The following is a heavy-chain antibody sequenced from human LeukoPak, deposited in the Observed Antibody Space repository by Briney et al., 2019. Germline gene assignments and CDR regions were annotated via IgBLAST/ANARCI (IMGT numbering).Heavy chain of an antibody. V-gene: IGHV3-21*01. J-gene: IGHJ3*02. Sequence: PGGSLRLSCAASGFTFSSYSMNWVRQAPGKGLEWVSSINNVVSHIYYAHSVKGRFTISRDNAKNSLYLQMSSLRAEDTAVYYCARDPGPSTAAWGAFDIWGQGTMVTVFS. CDR2: INNVVSHI. CDR3: ARDPGPSTAAWGAFDI. CDR1: GFTFSSYS. D-gene: IGHD6-25*01.